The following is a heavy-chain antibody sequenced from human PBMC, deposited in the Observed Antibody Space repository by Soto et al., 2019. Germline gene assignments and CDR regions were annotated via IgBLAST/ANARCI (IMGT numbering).Heavy chain of an antibody. CDR3: ARTEVYSSSWYHRVGWFDP. J-gene: IGHJ5*02. D-gene: IGHD6-13*01. CDR2: IIPIFGTA. V-gene: IGHV1-69*13. Sequence: GASVKVSCKASGGTFSSYAISWVRQAPGQGLEWMGGIIPIFGTASYAQKFQGRVTITADESTSTAYMELSSLRSEDTAVYYCARTEVYSSSWYHRVGWFDPWGQGTLVTVSS. CDR1: GGTFSSYA.